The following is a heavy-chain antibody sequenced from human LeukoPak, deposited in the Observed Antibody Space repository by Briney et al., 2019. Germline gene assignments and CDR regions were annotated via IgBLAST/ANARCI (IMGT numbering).Heavy chain of an antibody. V-gene: IGHV3-21*01. CDR1: GFTFSSYS. CDR3: ARDHRRNTDLFDP. D-gene: IGHD1/OR15-1a*01. Sequence: GGSLRLSCAASGFTFSSYSMNWVRQAPGKGLEWFSSISSSSSYIYYADSVKGRFTISRDNAKNSLYLQMNSLRAEDTAVYYCARDHRRNTDLFDPWGQGTLVTVSS. J-gene: IGHJ5*02. CDR2: ISSSSSYI.